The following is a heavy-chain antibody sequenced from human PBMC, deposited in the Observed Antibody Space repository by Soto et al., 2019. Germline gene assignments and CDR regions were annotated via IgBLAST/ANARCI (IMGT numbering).Heavy chain of an antibody. V-gene: IGHV1-69*13. CDR2: IIPIFGTA. J-gene: IGHJ6*02. D-gene: IGHD4-4*01. CDR1: GGTFSSYA. Sequence: SVKVSCKASGGTFSSYAISWVRQAPGQGLEWMGGIIPIFGTANYAQKFQGRVTITADESTSKAYMELSSLRSEDTAVYYCARDLIRGAFYSNLGNYYYGMDVWGQGTTVTVSS. CDR3: ARDLIRGAFYSNLGNYYYGMDV.